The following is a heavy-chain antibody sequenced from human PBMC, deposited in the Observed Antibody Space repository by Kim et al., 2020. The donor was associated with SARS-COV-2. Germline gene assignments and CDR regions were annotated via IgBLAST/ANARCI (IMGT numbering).Heavy chain of an antibody. CDR3: AKEGYYYDSSGYNWYYYYGMDV. V-gene: IGHV3-33*06. CDR2: IWYDGSNK. J-gene: IGHJ6*02. CDR1: GFTFSSYA. D-gene: IGHD3-22*01. Sequence: GGSLRLSCAASGFTFSSYAMHWVRQAPGKGLEWVAVIWYDGSNKYYADSVKGRFTISRDNSKNTLYLQMNSLRAEDTAVYYCAKEGYYYDSSGYNWYYYYGMDVWGQGTTVTVSS.